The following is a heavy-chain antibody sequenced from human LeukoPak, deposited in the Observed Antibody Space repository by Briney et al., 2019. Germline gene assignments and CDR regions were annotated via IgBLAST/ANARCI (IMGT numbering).Heavy chain of an antibody. CDR3: ARDYSVGAADYFDY. V-gene: IGHV3-33*01. CDR2: LWSDGSNT. CDR1: GFNFRRYG. Sequence: PGGSLRLSCAASGFNFRRYGLHWVRQAPGKSLEWVAFLWSDGSNTNYADSVKGRFTISRDISKNSLYLQMNSLRAEDTAVYYCARDYSVGAADYFDYWGQGTLVTVSS. D-gene: IGHD1-26*01. J-gene: IGHJ4*02.